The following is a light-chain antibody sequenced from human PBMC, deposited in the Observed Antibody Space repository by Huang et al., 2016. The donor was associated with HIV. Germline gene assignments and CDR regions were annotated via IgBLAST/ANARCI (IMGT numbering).Light chain of an antibody. CDR1: QSVSSY. V-gene: IGKV3-15*01. CDR2: GAS. Sequence: ETVMTQSPATLSVSPGDRATLSCRASQSVSSYVAWYQQKPGQAPRLLIYGASTRATGIPARFSGSGSGTEFTLTISSLQSEDFAVYYCQQYNNWPPWTFGQGTKVEIK. J-gene: IGKJ1*01. CDR3: QQYNNWPPWT.